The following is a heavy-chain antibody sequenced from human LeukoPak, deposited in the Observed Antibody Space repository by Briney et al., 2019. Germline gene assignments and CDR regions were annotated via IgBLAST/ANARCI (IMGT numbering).Heavy chain of an antibody. CDR3: ARHGYSSSWYARKFDP. V-gene: IGHV4-59*08. D-gene: IGHD6-13*01. CDR2: IYYSGST. CDR1: GGSISSYY. J-gene: IGHJ5*02. Sequence: SETLSLTCTVSGGSISSYYWSWIRQPPGKGLEWIGYIYYSGSTNYNPSLKSRVTISVDTSKNQFSLKLSSVTAADTAVYYCARHGYSSSWYARKFDPWGQGTLVTVSS.